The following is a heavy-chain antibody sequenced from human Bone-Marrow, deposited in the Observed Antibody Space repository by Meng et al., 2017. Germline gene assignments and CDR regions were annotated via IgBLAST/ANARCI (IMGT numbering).Heavy chain of an antibody. CDR1: GFTFSSYG. CDR2: ISSSGSTI. Sequence: SLKISCAASGFTFSSYGMNWVRQAPGKGLEGVSYISSSGSTIYYADSVKGRFTITRDNAKNSLYLQMNSLRAEDTAVYYGVRAIKQWLHAFDYWGQGTLVTVSS. J-gene: IGHJ4*02. CDR3: VRAIKQWLHAFDY. V-gene: IGHV3-48*03. D-gene: IGHD6-19*01.